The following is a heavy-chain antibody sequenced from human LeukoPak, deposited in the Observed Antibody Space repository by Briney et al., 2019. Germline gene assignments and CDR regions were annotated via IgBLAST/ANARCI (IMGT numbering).Heavy chain of an antibody. J-gene: IGHJ4*03. CDR3: ARDSSNSSSWYYFDY. V-gene: IGHV3-64*01. Sequence: PGGSLRLSCAASGFTFSTYTMHWVRQAPGKGLEYVSAISSNGGNTYYANSVKGRFTISRDNSKSTLYLQMGSLRAEDMAVYYCARDSSNSSSWYYFDYWGQGTMVTVSS. D-gene: IGHD6-13*01. CDR2: ISSNGGNT. CDR1: GFTFSTYT.